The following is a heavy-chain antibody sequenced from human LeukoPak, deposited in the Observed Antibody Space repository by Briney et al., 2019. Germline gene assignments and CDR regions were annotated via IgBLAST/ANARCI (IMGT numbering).Heavy chain of an antibody. CDR2: INPNSGGT. V-gene: IGHV1-2*06. D-gene: IGHD2-15*01. Sequence: GASVKVSCKASGCTFTGYYMHWVRQAPGQGLEWMGRINPNSGGTNYAQKFQGRVTMTRDTSISTAYMELSRLRSDDTAVYYCARAGYCSGGSCSTAAFDIWGQGTMVTVSS. J-gene: IGHJ3*02. CDR1: GCTFTGYY. CDR3: ARAGYCSGGSCSTAAFDI.